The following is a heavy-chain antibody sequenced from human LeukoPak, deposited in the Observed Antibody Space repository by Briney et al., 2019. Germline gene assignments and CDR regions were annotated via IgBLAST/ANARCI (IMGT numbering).Heavy chain of an antibody. CDR1: GFTFSSYG. CDR2: ISYDGSNK. D-gene: IGHD3-22*01. V-gene: IGHV3-30*03. CDR3: VTNDFAHYYDSSGAFDI. Sequence: GGSLRLSCAASGFTFSSYGMHWVRQAPGKGLEWVAVISYDGSNKYYADSVKGRFTISRDNSKNTLYLQMNSLRAEDTAVYYCVTNDFAHYYDSSGAFDIWGRGTMVTVSS. J-gene: IGHJ3*02.